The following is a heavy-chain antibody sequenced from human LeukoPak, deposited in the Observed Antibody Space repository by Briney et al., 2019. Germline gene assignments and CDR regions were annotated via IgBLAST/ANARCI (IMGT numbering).Heavy chain of an antibody. Sequence: ASVKVSCKASGYTFTSYGISWVRQASGQGLEWMGWISAYNGNTNYAQKLQGRVTMTTDTSTSTAYMELRSLRSDDTAVYYCARDKAFGIAVGNWFDPWGQGTLVTVSS. D-gene: IGHD6-19*01. CDR1: GYTFTSYG. V-gene: IGHV1-18*04. CDR2: ISAYNGNT. J-gene: IGHJ5*02. CDR3: ARDKAFGIAVGNWFDP.